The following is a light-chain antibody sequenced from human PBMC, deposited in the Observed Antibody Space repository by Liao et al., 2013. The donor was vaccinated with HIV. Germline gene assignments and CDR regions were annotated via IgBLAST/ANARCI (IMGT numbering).Light chain of an antibody. V-gene: IGLV3-21*04. CDR3: QVWDDNSNHWV. CDR2: YDT. J-gene: IGLJ3*02. Sequence: SYELTQPASVSVAPGKTAKITCGGDDIGTRTVHWYQQKPGQAPVLVIEYDTVRPSGIPDRFSASDSGATATLTIRRVEVGDEADYYCQVWDDNSNHWVFGGGTKLTVL. CDR1: DIGTRT.